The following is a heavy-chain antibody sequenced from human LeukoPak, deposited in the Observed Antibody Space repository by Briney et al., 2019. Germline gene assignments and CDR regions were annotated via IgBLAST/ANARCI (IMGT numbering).Heavy chain of an antibody. CDR1: GFTFSSYG. D-gene: IGHD3-10*01. CDR2: IRYDGSNK. J-gene: IGHJ4*02. CDR3: ACTYYYGSGTNY. Sequence: GSLRLSCAASGFTFSSYGMHWVRQAPGKGLEWVAFIRYDGSNKYYAGSVKGRFTISRDNSKNTLYLQMNSLRAEDTAVYYCACTYYYGSGTNYWGQGTLVTVSS. V-gene: IGHV3-30*02.